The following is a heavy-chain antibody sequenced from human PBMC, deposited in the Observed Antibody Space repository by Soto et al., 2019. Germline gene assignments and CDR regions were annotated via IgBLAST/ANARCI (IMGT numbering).Heavy chain of an antibody. CDR2: IKQDGSEK. D-gene: IGHD2-15*01. CDR3: ARVACSGGSFYYGDAFDI. Sequence: PGGSLRLSCAASGFTFSSYWMSWVRQAPGKGLEWVANIKQDGSEKYYVDSVKGRFTISRDNAKNSLYLQMNSLRAEDTAVYYCARVACSGGSFYYGDAFDIWGQGTMVTVSS. V-gene: IGHV3-7*01. CDR1: GFTFSSYW. J-gene: IGHJ3*02.